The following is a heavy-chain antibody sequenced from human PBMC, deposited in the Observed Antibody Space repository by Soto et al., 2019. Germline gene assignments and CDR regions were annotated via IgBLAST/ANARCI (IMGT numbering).Heavy chain of an antibody. CDR1: GDSISSGDHY. D-gene: IGHD6-6*01. J-gene: IGHJ4*02. CDR2: IYYSGTT. V-gene: IGHV4-30-4*01. CDR3: ARGAYSDSSSYFDY. Sequence: QVQLQESGPGLVKPSQTLSLTCTVSGDSISSGDHYWSWIRQPPGKGLEWLGYIYYSGTTYSRPSLQSRVTISVDTSKHQFSMKLNSVTAADTAVYYCARGAYSDSSSYFDYWGQGTLVPVSS.